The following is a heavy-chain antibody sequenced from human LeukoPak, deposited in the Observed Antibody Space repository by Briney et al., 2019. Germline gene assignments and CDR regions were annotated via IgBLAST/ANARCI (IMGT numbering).Heavy chain of an antibody. D-gene: IGHD3-22*01. J-gene: IGHJ4*02. CDR1: GFTFSSYA. Sequence: GGSLRLSCAASGFTFSSYAMHWVRQAPGKGLEWVAVISYDGSNKYYADSVKGRFTISRDNSKNTLYLQMNSLRAEDTAVYYCARGWYGPLDSSGYYRGFDYWGQGTLVTVSS. V-gene: IGHV3-30-3*01. CDR2: ISYDGSNK. CDR3: ARGWYGPLDSSGYYRGFDY.